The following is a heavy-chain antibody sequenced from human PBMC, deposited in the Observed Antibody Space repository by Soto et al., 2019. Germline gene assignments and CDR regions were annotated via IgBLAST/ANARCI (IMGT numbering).Heavy chain of an antibody. CDR3: ARLRIVVVPAAKTYYYYMDV. CDR1: GGSFSGYY. J-gene: IGHJ6*03. Sequence: PSETLSLTCAVYGGSFSGYYWSWIRQPPGKGLEWIGEINHSGSTNYNPSLESRVTISVDTSKNQFSLKLSSVTAADTAVYYCARLRIVVVPAAKTYYYYMDVWGKGTTVTVSS. V-gene: IGHV4-34*01. D-gene: IGHD2-2*01. CDR2: INHSGST.